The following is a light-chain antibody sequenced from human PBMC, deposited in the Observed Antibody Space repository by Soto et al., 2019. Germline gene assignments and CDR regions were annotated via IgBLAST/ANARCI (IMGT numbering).Light chain of an antibody. CDR1: QSISSW. J-gene: IGKJ1*01. V-gene: IGKV1-5*01. CDR3: QQCNSAPRT. Sequence: DIQMTQSPSTLSASVGDRVTITCRASQSISSWLAWYQQKPGKAPKLLIYDASSLESGVPSRFSGSGSGTEFTLTISSLQPDDFATYYCQQCNSAPRTCRQGTKVDIK. CDR2: DAS.